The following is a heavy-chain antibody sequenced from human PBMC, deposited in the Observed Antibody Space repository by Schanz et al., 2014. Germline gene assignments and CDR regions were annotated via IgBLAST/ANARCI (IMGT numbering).Heavy chain of an antibody. CDR2: IGNGGVTI. CDR1: GITFSSHS. Sequence: EVQLVASGGGLVQPGGSLRLSCAASGITFSSHSFNWVRQAPGKGLEWISYIGNGGVTIYYADSVKGRFTISRDNSKNSLYLQMNSLRAEDTAVYYCARIGGSVFDYWAQGTLVTVSS. D-gene: IGHD3-10*01. V-gene: IGHV3-48*04. J-gene: IGHJ4*02. CDR3: ARIGGSVFDY.